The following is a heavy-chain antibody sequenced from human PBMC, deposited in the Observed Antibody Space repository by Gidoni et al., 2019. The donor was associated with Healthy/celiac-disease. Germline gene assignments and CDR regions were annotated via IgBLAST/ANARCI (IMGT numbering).Heavy chain of an antibody. V-gene: IGHV3-33*01. CDR2: IWYDGSNK. Sequence: VVQPGRSLRLSCAASGFTFSSYGMHWVRQAPGKGLEWVAVIWYDGSNKYYADSVKGRFTISRDNSKNTLYLQMNSLRAEDTAVYYCARGLGYCSSTSCRTYYYYGMDVWGQGTTVTVSS. J-gene: IGHJ6*02. D-gene: IGHD2-2*01. CDR3: ARGLGYCSSTSCRTYYYYGMDV. CDR1: GFTFSSYG.